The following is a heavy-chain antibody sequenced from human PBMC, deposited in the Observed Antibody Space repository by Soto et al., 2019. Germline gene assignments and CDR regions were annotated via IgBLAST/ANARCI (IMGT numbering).Heavy chain of an antibody. J-gene: IGHJ4*02. CDR3: AREDTMVRGIIP. V-gene: IGHV4-30-4*01. Sequence: SETLSLTCTVSGVSISSCDYYWNWIRQPPVKGLEWIGYIHYSGNTYYNPSLKSRVTISVDTPKNQFSLRLTSVTAADTAVYYCAREDTMVRGIIPWGQGTLVNVSS. CDR1: GVSISSCDYY. CDR2: IHYSGNT. D-gene: IGHD3-10*01.